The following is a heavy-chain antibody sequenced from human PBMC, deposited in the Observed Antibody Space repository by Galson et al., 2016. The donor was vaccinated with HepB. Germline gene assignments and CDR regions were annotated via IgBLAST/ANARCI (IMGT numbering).Heavy chain of an antibody. CDR2: IGHDGRNE. D-gene: IGHD6-13*01. V-gene: IGHV3-33*01. CDR3: ARSKDSRWYSSFDY. Sequence: SLRLSCAASGFIFSQYGMHWVRQAPGKGLESVAVIGHDGRNEYYADSVKGRFTISRDNSKNPLYVQMNNLRVEDKAVYYCARSKDSRWYSSFDYWGQGTLATVSS. J-gene: IGHJ4*02. CDR1: GFIFSQYG.